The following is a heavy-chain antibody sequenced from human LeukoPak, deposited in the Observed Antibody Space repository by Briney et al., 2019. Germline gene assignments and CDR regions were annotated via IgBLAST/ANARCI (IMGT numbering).Heavy chain of an antibody. D-gene: IGHD2-15*01. J-gene: IGHJ4*02. CDR2: INPISGGT. V-gene: IGHV1-2*02. CDR3: ARAECSSGSCSNDY. CDR1: GYTFTGYY. Sequence: GASVKVSCKASGYTFTGYYMHWVRQAPGQGPEWMGWINPISGGTKYAQKFQGRVTMTRDTSSSTAYMELSRLRSDDTAVYDCARAECSSGSCSNDYWGQGTLVTVSS.